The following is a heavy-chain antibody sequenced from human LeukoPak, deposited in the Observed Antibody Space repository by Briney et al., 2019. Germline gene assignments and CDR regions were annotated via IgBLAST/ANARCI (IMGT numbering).Heavy chain of an antibody. Sequence: GGSLRLSCAVSGFTFSNYWMSWVRQAPGKGLEWVANIKQDGSEKYYVDSVKGRFTISRDNAKDSLYLQMNSLKAEDTAVYYCARGPSGYHNTGGQGTLVTVSS. CDR1: GFTFSNYW. V-gene: IGHV3-7*01. CDR2: IKQDGSEK. CDR3: ARGPSGYHNT. J-gene: IGHJ4*02. D-gene: IGHD5-12*01.